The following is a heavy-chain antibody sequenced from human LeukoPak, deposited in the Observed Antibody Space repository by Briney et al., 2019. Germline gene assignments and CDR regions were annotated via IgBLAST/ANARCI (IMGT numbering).Heavy chain of an antibody. J-gene: IGHJ3*02. CDR1: GGSISSYY. V-gene: IGHV4-59*01. CDR2: IYYSGST. D-gene: IGHD3-9*01. Sequence: SETLSLTCTVSGGSISSYYWSWIRQPPGKGLEWIGYIYYSGSTNYDPSLKSRVTISVDTSKNQFSLKLSSVTAADTAVYYCATQSGEDYDILTGSPDDAFDIWGQGTMVTVSS. CDR3: ATQSGEDYDILTGSPDDAFDI.